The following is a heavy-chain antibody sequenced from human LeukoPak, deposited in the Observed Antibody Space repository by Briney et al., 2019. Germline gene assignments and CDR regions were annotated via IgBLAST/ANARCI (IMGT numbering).Heavy chain of an antibody. V-gene: IGHV1-46*01. CDR2: INPTGGAT. CDR3: ARVGSVAAVGDY. Sequence: ASVKVSCKTSGYTFTSYFMFWVRQAPGQGLGWMGIINPTGGATTYGQQFQGRVTMTRDMSTSTIYMELSSLRSEDTAVYYCARVGSVAAVGDYWGQGTLVTVSS. D-gene: IGHD6-19*01. CDR1: GYTFTSYF. J-gene: IGHJ4*02.